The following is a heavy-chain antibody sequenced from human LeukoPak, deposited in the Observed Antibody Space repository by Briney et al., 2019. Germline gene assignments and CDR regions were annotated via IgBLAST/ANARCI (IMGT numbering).Heavy chain of an antibody. V-gene: IGHV5-51*01. CDR2: IYPGDSDT. CDR3: ARWIVVVPAAPYYFDY. Sequence: ESPQISCKGSGYSFTSYWIGWVRQMPGKGLEWMGIIYPGDSDTRYSPSFQGQAAISADKSISTAYLQWSSLKASDTAMYYCARWIVVVPAAPYYFDYWGQGTRVSLSS. J-gene: IGHJ4*02. CDR1: GYSFTSYW. D-gene: IGHD2-2*01.